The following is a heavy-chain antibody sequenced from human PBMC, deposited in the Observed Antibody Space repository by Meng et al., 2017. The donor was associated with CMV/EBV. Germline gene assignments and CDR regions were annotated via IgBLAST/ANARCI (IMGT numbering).Heavy chain of an antibody. Sequence: GGSLRLSCAASGFTFSSYAMTWVRQAPGKRLEWVSVIYSDGINTYYADSVKGRFTIYRDDSKNMLYLQMNSLRVEDTAVYYCAKDRHYGDSQYFYGLGVWGQGTTVTVXS. D-gene: IGHD4-17*01. V-gene: IGHV3-23*03. CDR2: IYSDGINT. J-gene: IGHJ6*02. CDR1: GFTFSSYA. CDR3: AKDRHYGDSQYFYGLGV.